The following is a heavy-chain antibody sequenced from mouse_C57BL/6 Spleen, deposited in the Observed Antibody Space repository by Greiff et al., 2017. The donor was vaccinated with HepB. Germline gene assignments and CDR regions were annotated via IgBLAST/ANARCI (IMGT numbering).Heavy chain of an antibody. Sequence: QVQLQQSGAELVRPGTSVKMSCKASGYTFTNYWIGWAKQRPGHGLEWIGDIYPGGGYTNYNAKFKGKATLTADKSSSTAYMQFSSLTSEDSAIYYCARRGYYGSSSWYFDVWGTGTTVTVSS. CDR2: IYPGGGYT. V-gene: IGHV1-63*01. CDR3: ARRGYYGSSSWYFDV. CDR1: GYTFTNYW. D-gene: IGHD1-1*01. J-gene: IGHJ1*03.